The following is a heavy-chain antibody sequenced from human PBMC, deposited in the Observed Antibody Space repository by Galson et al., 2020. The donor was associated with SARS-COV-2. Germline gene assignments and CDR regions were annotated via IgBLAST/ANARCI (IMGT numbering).Heavy chain of an antibody. V-gene: IGHV3-23*01. CDR2: LSGRGDDP. J-gene: IGHJ4*02. D-gene: IGHD2-2*01. Sequence: GESLKISCAASQFTFSNYAMSWVRQAPGKGLEWVSTLSGRGDDPYYAVSVKGRFTISRDNAKNTLHLQMIGLRAEDTAVYYCATLVVPATSPNFDYWGQGTLVTVSS. CDR3: ATLVVPATSPNFDY. CDR1: QFTFSNYA.